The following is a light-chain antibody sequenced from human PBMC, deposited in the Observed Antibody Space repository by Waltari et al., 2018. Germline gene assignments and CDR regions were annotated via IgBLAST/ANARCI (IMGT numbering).Light chain of an antibody. V-gene: IGKV1-39*01. CDR2: AAS. J-gene: IGKJ4*01. CDR3: QQSYSTPLT. Sequence: DIQMTQSPSSLSASVGDRVTITCRASKSISSYLTWYQQKPGKAPNLLIYAASSSQSGVPSRFSGSGSGTDFTLTISSLQPEDFATYYCQQSYSTPLTIGGGTKVEIK. CDR1: KSISSY.